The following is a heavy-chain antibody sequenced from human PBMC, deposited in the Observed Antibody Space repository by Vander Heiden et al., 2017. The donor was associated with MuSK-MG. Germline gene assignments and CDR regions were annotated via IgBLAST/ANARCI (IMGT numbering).Heavy chain of an antibody. CDR1: GYTLSELS. CDR3: ATDLITFGGVIAPLAY. Sequence: QVQLVQSGAEVKKPGASVKVPCKVSGYTLSELSMHWVRQDPGKGLEWMGGFDPEDGETIYAQKFQGRVTMTEDTSTDTAYMELSSLRSEDTAVYYCATDLITFGGVIAPLAYWGQGTLVTVSS. D-gene: IGHD3-16*02. V-gene: IGHV1-24*01. J-gene: IGHJ4*02. CDR2: FDPEDGET.